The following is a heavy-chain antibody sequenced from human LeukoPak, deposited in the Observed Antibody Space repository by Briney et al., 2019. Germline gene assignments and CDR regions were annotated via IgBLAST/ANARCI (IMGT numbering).Heavy chain of an antibody. J-gene: IGHJ4*02. CDR1: GGSVSSYY. D-gene: IGHD1-26*01. V-gene: IGHV4-4*08. Sequence: SETLSLTCSVSGGSVSSYYWSWIRQSPGKGLEWIGYIHNSGRTNYNPSLKSRVTGFVDTSKNQVSLRLSSVTAADTAVYYCAREVGATHDYWGQGTLVTVSS. CDR2: IHNSGRT. CDR3: AREVGATHDY.